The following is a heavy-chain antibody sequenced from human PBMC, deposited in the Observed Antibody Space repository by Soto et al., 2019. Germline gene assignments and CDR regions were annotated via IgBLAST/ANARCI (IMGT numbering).Heavy chain of an antibody. CDR3: AREYDSSSWYYVHY. J-gene: IGHJ4*02. CDR2: ISSSSSTI. CDR1: GFTFSSYS. Sequence: EVQLVESGGGLVQPGGSLRLSCAASGFTFSSYSMNWVSQAPGKGLEWVSYISSSSSTIYYADSVKGRFTISRDNAKNSLYLQMNSLRAEDTAVYYCAREYDSSSWYYVHYWGQGTLVTVSS. V-gene: IGHV3-48*01. D-gene: IGHD6-13*01.